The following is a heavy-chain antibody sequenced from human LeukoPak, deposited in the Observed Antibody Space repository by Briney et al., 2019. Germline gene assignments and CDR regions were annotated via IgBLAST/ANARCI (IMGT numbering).Heavy chain of an antibody. Sequence: SETLSLTCAVYGGSFSCYYWSWIRQPPGKGLEWIGEINHSGSTNYNPSLKSRVTISVDTSKNQFSLKLSSVTAADTAVYYCARGPTPPAFDIWGQGTMVTVSP. V-gene: IGHV4-34*01. CDR2: INHSGST. CDR1: GGSFSCYY. J-gene: IGHJ3*02. CDR3: ARGPTPPAFDI.